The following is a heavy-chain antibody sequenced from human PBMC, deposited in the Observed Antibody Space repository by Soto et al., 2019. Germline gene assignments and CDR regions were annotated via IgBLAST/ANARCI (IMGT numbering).Heavy chain of an antibody. D-gene: IGHD2-2*02. J-gene: IGHJ6*02. CDR2: IIPIFGTA. CDR3: ARGPMSPHRYCSSTSCYTGNYYYYGMDV. CDR1: GGTFSSYA. Sequence: QVQLVQSGAEVKKPGSSVKVSCKASGGTFSSYAISWVRQAPGQGLEWMGGIIPIFGTANYAQKFQGRVTITADESTSTAYMELSSLRSEDTAVYYCARGPMSPHRYCSSTSCYTGNYYYYGMDVWGQGTTVTVSS. V-gene: IGHV1-69*01.